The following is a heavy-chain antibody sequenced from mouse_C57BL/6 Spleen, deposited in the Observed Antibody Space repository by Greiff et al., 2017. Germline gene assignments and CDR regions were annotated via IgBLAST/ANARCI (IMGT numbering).Heavy chain of an antibody. D-gene: IGHD2-4*01. CDR3: ARGEGYDDAPDWCAY. CDR1: GYTFTSYW. Sequence: QVQLQQPGAELVKPGASVKMSCKASGYTFTSYWITWVKQRPGQGLEWIGDIYPGSGSTNYNEKFKSKATLTVDTSSSTAYMQLSSLTSEDSAVXDCARGEGYDDAPDWCAYWGKGTLVTVSA. CDR2: IYPGSGST. V-gene: IGHV1-55*01. J-gene: IGHJ3*01.